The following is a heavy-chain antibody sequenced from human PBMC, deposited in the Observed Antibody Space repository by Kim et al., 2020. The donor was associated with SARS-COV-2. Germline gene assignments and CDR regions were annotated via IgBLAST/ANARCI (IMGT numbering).Heavy chain of an antibody. V-gene: IGHV1-69*13. J-gene: IGHJ3*02. CDR3: AVERDGYNWGHDAFDI. CDR1: GGTFSSYA. CDR2: IIPIFGTA. D-gene: IGHD5-12*01. Sequence: SVKVSCKASGGTFSSYAISWVRQAPGQGLEWMGGIIPIFGTANYAQKFQGRVTITADESTSTAYMELSSLRSEDTAVYYCAVERDGYNWGHDAFDIWGQGTMVTVSS.